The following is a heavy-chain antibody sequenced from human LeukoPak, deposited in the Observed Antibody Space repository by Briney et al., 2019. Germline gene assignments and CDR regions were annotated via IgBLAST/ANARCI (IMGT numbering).Heavy chain of an antibody. CDR3: ARDPWTMTTVTTSWFDP. CDR1: GYTFTSYD. J-gene: IGHJ5*02. CDR2: MNPNSGNT. D-gene: IGHD4-17*01. V-gene: IGHV1-8*01. Sequence: ASVKVSCKASGYTFTSYDINWVRQATGQGLEWMGRMNPNSGNTGYAQKFQGRVTMTRNTSISTAYMELSSLRSEDTAVYYCARDPWTMTTVTTSWFDPWGQGTLVTVSS.